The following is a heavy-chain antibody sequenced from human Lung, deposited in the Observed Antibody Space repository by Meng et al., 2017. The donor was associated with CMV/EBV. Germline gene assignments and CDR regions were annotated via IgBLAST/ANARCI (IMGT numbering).Heavy chain of an antibody. Sequence: ESXKISXAASGFTFSSYWMHWVRQAPGKGLVWVSRISSDGSSTIYADSVKGRFTISRDNAKNTLYLQMNSLRGEDTAVYYCARHRADYYFAYWGPGTRVPVAS. CDR3: ARHRADYYFAY. V-gene: IGHV3-74*01. CDR2: ISSDGSST. D-gene: IGHD2-21*02. J-gene: IGHJ4*02. CDR1: GFTFSSYW.